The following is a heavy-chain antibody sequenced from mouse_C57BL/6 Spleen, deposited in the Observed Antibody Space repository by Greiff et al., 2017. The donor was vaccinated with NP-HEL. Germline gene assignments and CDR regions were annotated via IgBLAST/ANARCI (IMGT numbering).Heavy chain of an antibody. CDR3: ARLREGIYFDY. CDR2: ISNGGGST. V-gene: IGHV5-12*01. Sequence: DVQLVESGGGLVQPGGSLKLSCAASGFTFSDYYMYWVRQTPEKRLEWVAYISNGGGSTYYPDTVKGRFTISRDNAKNTLYLQMSRLKSEDTAMYYCARLREGIYFDYWGQGTTLTVSS. CDR1: GFTFSDYY. D-gene: IGHD1-1*01. J-gene: IGHJ2*01.